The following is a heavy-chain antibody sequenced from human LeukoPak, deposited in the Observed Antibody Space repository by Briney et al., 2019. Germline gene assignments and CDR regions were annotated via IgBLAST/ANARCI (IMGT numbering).Heavy chain of an antibody. Sequence: GGSLRLSCAASGFTFSSYEMNWVRQAPGKGLEWVSYISSSGSTIYYADSVKGRFTISRDNAKNSLYLQMNSLRAEDTAVYYCAKAQQYGIRGVVDYWGQGTLVTVSS. CDR1: GFTFSSYE. CDR3: AKAQQYGIRGVVDY. J-gene: IGHJ4*02. CDR2: ISSSGSTI. V-gene: IGHV3-48*03. D-gene: IGHD4-11*01.